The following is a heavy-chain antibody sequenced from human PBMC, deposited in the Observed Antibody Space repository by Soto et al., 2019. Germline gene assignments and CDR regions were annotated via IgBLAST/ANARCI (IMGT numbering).Heavy chain of an antibody. CDR2: IYYSGST. V-gene: IGHV4-39*01. Sequence: QLQLQESGPGLVKPSETLSLTCTVSGGSISSSSYYWGWIRPPPGKGLEWIGSIYYSGSTYYNPSLKSRVTISVDTSKNQFSLKLSSVTAADTAVYYCARQGAVAGRDFDYWGQGTLVTVSS. J-gene: IGHJ4*02. CDR1: GGSISSSSYY. D-gene: IGHD6-19*01. CDR3: ARQGAVAGRDFDY.